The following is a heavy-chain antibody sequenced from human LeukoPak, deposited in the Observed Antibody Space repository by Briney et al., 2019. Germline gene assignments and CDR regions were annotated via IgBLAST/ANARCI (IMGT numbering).Heavy chain of an antibody. CDR1: GGSISGYY. V-gene: IGHV4-59*08. CDR2: IYYSGST. J-gene: IGHJ3*01. Sequence: SETLSLTCTVSGGSISGYYWSWIRQPPGKGLEWIGYIYYSGSTNYNPSLKSRVTISVDASKNQFSLKLTSVTAADTAVYYCAHFKGGSFDFWGQGTMVTVSS. CDR3: AHFKGGSFDF. D-gene: IGHD1-26*01.